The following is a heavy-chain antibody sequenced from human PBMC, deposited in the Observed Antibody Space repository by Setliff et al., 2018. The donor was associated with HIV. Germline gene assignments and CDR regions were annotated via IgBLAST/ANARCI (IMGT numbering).Heavy chain of an antibody. Sequence: SETLSLTCTVSGGSIGSGSHYWSWIRQPAGKGLEWIGHIYTTGSTNYNPSLKSRVTISADTSNNQFSLKLNSVTAADTAVYYCARDPVITMMVGPKFYFDYWGQGILVTVSS. J-gene: IGHJ4*02. V-gene: IGHV4-61*09. D-gene: IGHD3-22*01. CDR1: GGSIGSGSHY. CDR3: ARDPVITMMVGPKFYFDY. CDR2: IYTTGST.